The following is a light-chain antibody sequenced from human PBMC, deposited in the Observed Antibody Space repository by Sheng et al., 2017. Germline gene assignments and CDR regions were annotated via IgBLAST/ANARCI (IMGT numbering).Light chain of an antibody. V-gene: IGKV1-5*03. J-gene: IGKJ4*01. CDR1: QSIGSS. CDR2: KAS. Sequence: DIQMTQSPSTLSASVGDRVTITCRASQSIGSSLAWYQQKPGKAPNLLIYKASSLESGVPSRFSGSGSGTEFTLTISSLQPDDFATYYCQQHQSYPLTLGGGTKVEIK. CDR3: QQHQSYPLT.